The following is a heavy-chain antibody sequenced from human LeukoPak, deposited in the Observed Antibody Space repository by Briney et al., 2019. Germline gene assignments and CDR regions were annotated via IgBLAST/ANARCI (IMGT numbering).Heavy chain of an antibody. CDR3: SKATGYSSSWFFY. J-gene: IGHJ4*02. D-gene: IGHD6-13*01. Sequence: AGSLRLSCAASGFTFSSNDMSWVRQPPGKGLEWVSAISGSGGSTYYADSVKGRFTIFRDNSKNKLYPQMKSLRTDDNTVEYYSKATGYSSSWFFYWGQGTLVTVSS. CDR2: ISGSGGST. CDR1: GFTFSSND. V-gene: IGHV3-23*01.